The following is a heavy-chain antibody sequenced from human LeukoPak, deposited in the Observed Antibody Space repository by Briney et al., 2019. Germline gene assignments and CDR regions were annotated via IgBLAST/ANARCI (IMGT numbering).Heavy chain of an antibody. CDR1: GYTFISYD. CDR3: AKDLSGSSIERGYMDV. J-gene: IGHJ6*03. Sequence: GASVKVSCKASGYTFISYDINWVRQVTGQGLEWMGWMNPNSGNTGYAQKFQGRVTITRNTSISTAFMELSSLRSEDTAVYYCAKDLSGSSIERGYMDVWGKGTTVTVSS. V-gene: IGHV1-8*03. CDR2: MNPNSGNT. D-gene: IGHD1-26*01.